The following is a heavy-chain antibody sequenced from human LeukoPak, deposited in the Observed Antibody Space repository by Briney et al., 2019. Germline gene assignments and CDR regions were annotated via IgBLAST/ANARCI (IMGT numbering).Heavy chain of an antibody. J-gene: IGHJ5*02. Sequence: GGSLRLSCAASGFTFSSYGMHWVRQAPGKGLEWVAFIRYDGNNKYYADSVKGRFTISRDNSKNTLYLQMNSLRAEDTAVYYCAKGASNWGGAWGQGTLVTVSS. CDR2: IRYDGNNK. CDR3: AKGASNWGGA. CDR1: GFTFSSYG. V-gene: IGHV3-30*02. D-gene: IGHD3-16*01.